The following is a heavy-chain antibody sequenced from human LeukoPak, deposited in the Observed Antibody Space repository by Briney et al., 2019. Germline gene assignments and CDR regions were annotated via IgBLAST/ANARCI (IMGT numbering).Heavy chain of an antibody. Sequence: GASVKVSCKASGYTFTSYDINWVRQATGQGLEWMGWMNPNSGNTGYAQKFQGRVTMTRNTSISTAYMELSSLRSEDTAVYYCARHPSNYFDSSGYFGCFDPWGQGTLVTVSS. CDR1: GYTFTSYD. D-gene: IGHD3-22*01. CDR2: MNPNSGNT. J-gene: IGHJ5*02. CDR3: ARHPSNYFDSSGYFGCFDP. V-gene: IGHV1-8*01.